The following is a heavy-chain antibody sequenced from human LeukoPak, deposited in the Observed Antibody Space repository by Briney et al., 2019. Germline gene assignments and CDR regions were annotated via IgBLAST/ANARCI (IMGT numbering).Heavy chain of an antibody. Sequence: GASVKVSCKASGYTFTSYYMHWVRQAPGQGLEWMGGIIPIFGTANYAQKFQGRVTITADKSTSTAYMELSSLRSEDTAVYYCARSSGSYYVVLGWFDPWGQGTLVTVSS. CDR1: GYTFTSYY. CDR3: ARSSGSYYVVLGWFDP. J-gene: IGHJ5*02. CDR2: IIPIFGTA. V-gene: IGHV1-69*06. D-gene: IGHD1-26*01.